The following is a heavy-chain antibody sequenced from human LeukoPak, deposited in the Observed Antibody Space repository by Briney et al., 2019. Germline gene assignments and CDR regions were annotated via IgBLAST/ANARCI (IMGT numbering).Heavy chain of an antibody. D-gene: IGHD1-14*01. Sequence: GASVKVSCKASGYTFTGYYMHWVRQAPGQGLEWMGWINPNSGGTNYAQKFQGRVTMTRDTPISTAYMELSRLRSDDTAVYYCARDPSYNLNWFDPWGQGTLVTVSS. CDR1: GYTFTGYY. CDR3: ARDPSYNLNWFDP. V-gene: IGHV1-2*02. J-gene: IGHJ5*02. CDR2: INPNSGGT.